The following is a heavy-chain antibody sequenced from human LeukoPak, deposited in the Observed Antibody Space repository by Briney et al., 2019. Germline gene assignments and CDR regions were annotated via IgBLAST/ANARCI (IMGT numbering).Heavy chain of an antibody. CDR2: INHSGST. CDR1: GGSFSGYY. J-gene: IGHJ4*02. V-gene: IGHV4-34*01. CDR3: ARKHIVVVTPFDY. Sequence: SETLSLTCAVYGGSFSGYYWSWIRQPPGKGLEWIGEINHSGSTNYNPSLKSRVTISVDTSKNQFSLKLSSVTAADTAVYYCARKHIVVVTPFDYWGQGTLVTVSS. D-gene: IGHD2-21*02.